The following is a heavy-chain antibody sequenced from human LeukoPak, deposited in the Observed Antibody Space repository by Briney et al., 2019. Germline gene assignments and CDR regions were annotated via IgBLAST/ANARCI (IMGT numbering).Heavy chain of an antibody. Sequence: ASVKVSCKASGYTFTSYGISWVRQAPGQGLEWMGWISAYNGNTNYAQKFQGRVTMTRNTSISTAYMELSSLRSEDTAVYYCARGPNIVVVPAAAGGDWFDPWGQGTLVTVSS. CDR1: GYTFTSYG. CDR2: ISAYNGNT. V-gene: IGHV1-18*01. CDR3: ARGPNIVVVPAAAGGDWFDP. D-gene: IGHD2-2*01. J-gene: IGHJ5*02.